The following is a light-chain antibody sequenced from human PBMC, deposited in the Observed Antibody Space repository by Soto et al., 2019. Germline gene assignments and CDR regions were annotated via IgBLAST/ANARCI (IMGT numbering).Light chain of an antibody. CDR1: SSDVGGYNY. J-gene: IGLJ3*02. V-gene: IGLV2-14*01. CDR2: EVI. CDR3: SSYTSSDTHLV. Sequence: QSVLTQPASVSGSPGQSITISCTGSSSDVGGYNYVSWYQQHPGKAPKLMIYEVINRPSGVSSRFSGSKSGNTASLTISGLQAEDEADYYCSSYTSSDTHLVFGGGTKLTVL.